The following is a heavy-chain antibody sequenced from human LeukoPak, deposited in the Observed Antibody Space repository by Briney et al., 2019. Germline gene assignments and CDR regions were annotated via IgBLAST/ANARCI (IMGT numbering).Heavy chain of an antibody. CDR2: ISAYNGNT. CDR1: GYTFTSYG. V-gene: IGHV1-18*01. Sequence: GASVKVSCKASGYTFTSYGISWVRQAPGQGLEWMGWISAYNGNTNYAQKLQGRVTMTTDTSTSTAYMELRSLRSDDTAVYYCARDVMVYASSDGRNDYWGQGTLVTVSS. J-gene: IGHJ4*02. CDR3: ARDVMVYASSDGRNDY. D-gene: IGHD2-8*01.